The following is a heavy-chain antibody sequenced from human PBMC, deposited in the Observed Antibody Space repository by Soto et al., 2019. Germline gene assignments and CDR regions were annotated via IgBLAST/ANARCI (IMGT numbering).Heavy chain of an antibody. CDR3: ARPYYDFWSGYYKAWFDP. J-gene: IGHJ5*02. Sequence: PGVSLRLSCAASGFTFSSYAMHWVRQAPGKGLEWVAVISYDGSNKYYADSVKGRFTISRDNSKNTLYLQMNSLRAEDTAVYYCARPYYDFWSGYYKAWFDPWGQGT. CDR1: GFTFSSYA. CDR2: ISYDGSNK. D-gene: IGHD3-3*01. V-gene: IGHV3-30-3*01.